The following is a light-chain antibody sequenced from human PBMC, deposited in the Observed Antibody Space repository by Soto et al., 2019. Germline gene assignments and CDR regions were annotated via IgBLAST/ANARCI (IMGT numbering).Light chain of an antibody. CDR1: QSITNR. J-gene: IGKJ1*01. CDR2: DAS. V-gene: IGKV1-5*01. CDR3: QHYGGLWT. Sequence: DIQMTQSPSTLSASVGDRVTITCRASQSITNRLAWYQQKPGKAPKVLIYDASNLERGVPSRFSGSGSGTEFTLSISSLQPDDFATYWCQHYGGLWTFGQGTKVELK.